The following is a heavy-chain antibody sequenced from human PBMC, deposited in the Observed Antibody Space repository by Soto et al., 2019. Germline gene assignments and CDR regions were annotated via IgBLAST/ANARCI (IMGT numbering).Heavy chain of an antibody. Sequence: SETLSLTCTVFGGSISGHCWSWIRQPPGKGLEWIAYIYYTGSTNYNPSLRSRVTISVDTSKNLFSLKMSSVTAADTAVYYCARGTITMGRGAQGDAFDIWGQGTMVTVSS. J-gene: IGHJ3*02. CDR3: ARGTITMGRGAQGDAFDI. CDR1: GGSISGHC. D-gene: IGHD3-10*01. CDR2: IYYTGST. V-gene: IGHV4-59*08.